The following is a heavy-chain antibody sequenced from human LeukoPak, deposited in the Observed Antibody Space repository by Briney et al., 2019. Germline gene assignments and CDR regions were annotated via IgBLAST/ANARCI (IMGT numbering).Heavy chain of an antibody. Sequence: PGGSLRLSCAASGFTFSSYWMDWVRQAPGKGLVWVSRINSDGSSTTYADSVKGRFTISRDNAKNTLYLQMNSLRAEDTAVYYCARVRPGSYFDYWGQGTLVTVSS. D-gene: IGHD1-26*01. J-gene: IGHJ4*02. CDR2: INSDGSST. V-gene: IGHV3-74*01. CDR3: ARVRPGSYFDY. CDR1: GFTFSSYW.